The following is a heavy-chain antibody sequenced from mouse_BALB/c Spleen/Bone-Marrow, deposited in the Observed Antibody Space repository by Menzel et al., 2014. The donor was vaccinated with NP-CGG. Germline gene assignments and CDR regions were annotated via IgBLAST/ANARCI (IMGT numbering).Heavy chain of an antibody. V-gene: IGHV1-69*02. CDR2: IDPANSTT. CDR1: GFNFSDYW. CDR3: AGASEEVDY. J-gene: IGHJ4*01. Sequence: VQLQQSGAELVKPGASVKLSCTASGFNFSDYWMHWVKQRPGQGLEWIGAIDPANSTTNYKPKFKGKATISADKASSTAYMQISRLTAEDPAVYYSAGASEEVDYWGQGTSVTVSS.